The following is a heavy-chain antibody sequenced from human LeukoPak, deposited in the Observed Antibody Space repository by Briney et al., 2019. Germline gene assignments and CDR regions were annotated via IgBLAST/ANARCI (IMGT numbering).Heavy chain of an antibody. CDR3: ASDSSGWYYFDY. Sequence: GGSLRLSCAASGFTFSSYSMNWVRQAPGKGLEWVSSISSSSSYIYYADSVKGRFTISRENAKNSLYLQMNSLRAEDTAVYYCASDSSGWYYFDYWGQGTLVTVSS. D-gene: IGHD6-19*01. CDR1: GFTFSSYS. V-gene: IGHV3-21*01. CDR2: ISSSSSYI. J-gene: IGHJ4*02.